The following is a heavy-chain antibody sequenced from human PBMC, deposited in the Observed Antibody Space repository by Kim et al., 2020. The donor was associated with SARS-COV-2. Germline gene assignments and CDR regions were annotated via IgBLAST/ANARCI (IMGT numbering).Heavy chain of an antibody. CDR3: ASEQWLASFDY. CDR1: GFTFSSYS. D-gene: IGHD6-19*01. CDR2: ISSSSSYI. J-gene: IGHJ4*02. Sequence: GGSLRLSCAASGFTFSSYSMNWVRQAPGKGLEWVSSISSSSSYIYYADSVKGRFTISRDNAKNSLYLQMNSLRAEDTAVYYCASEQWLASFDYWGQGTLVTVSS. V-gene: IGHV3-21*01.